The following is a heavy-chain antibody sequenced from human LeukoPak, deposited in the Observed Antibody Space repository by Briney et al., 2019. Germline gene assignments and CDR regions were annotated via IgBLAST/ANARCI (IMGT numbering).Heavy chain of an antibody. J-gene: IGHJ4*02. CDR1: GGSISSSSYY. V-gene: IGHV4-61*09. Sequence: SQTLSLTCTVSGGSISSSSYYWSWIRQPAGKGLEWNGHIYTRGSTNYNPSLKSRVTISVDTSKNQSSLKLSSVSAADTAVYYCARGTRAWYYFDFWGQGSLVTVSS. CDR2: IYTRGST. CDR3: ARGTRAWYYFDF. D-gene: IGHD2-8*02.